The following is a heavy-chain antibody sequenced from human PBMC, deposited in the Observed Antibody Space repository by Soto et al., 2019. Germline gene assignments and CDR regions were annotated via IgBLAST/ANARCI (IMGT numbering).Heavy chain of an antibody. CDR3: ARDRYGSGSYYHYYYSGMDV. V-gene: IGHV1-69*01. CDR2: IIPIFGTA. J-gene: IGHJ6*02. CDR1: GGTFSSYA. D-gene: IGHD3-10*01. Sequence: QVQLVQSGAEVKKPGSSVKVSCKASGGTFSSYAISWVRQAPGQGLEWMGGIIPIFGTANYAQKFRGRVTITADESTSTAYMERSSLRSEDTAVYYCARDRYGSGSYYHYYYSGMDVWGQGTTVTVSS.